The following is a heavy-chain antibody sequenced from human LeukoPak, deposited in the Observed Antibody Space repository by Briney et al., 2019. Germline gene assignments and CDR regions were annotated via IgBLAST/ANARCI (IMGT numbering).Heavy chain of an antibody. Sequence: GASVKVSCKASGGTFSSYAISWVRQAPGQGLEWMGGIIPIFGTANYAQKFQGRVTITADESTSTAYMELSSLRSEDTAVYYCARAPGYYYDSSGYSDAFDIWGQGTMVTVSS. J-gene: IGHJ3*02. CDR3: ARAPGYYYDSSGYSDAFDI. D-gene: IGHD3-22*01. CDR2: IIPIFGTA. V-gene: IGHV1-69*13. CDR1: GGTFSSYA.